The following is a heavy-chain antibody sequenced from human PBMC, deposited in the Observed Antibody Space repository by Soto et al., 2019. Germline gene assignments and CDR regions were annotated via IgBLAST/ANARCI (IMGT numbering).Heavy chain of an antibody. J-gene: IGHJ4*02. V-gene: IGHV3-21*01. CDR3: ASTSRIAVAGFDY. CDR1: GFTFSSYS. Sequence: GGSLRLSCAASGFTFSSYSMNWVRQAPGKGLEWVSSISGSSSYVYYADSVKGRFTISRDNAKNSLYLQMNSLRAEDTAVYYCASTSRIAVAGFDYWGQGTLVTVSS. CDR2: ISGSSSYV. D-gene: IGHD6-19*01.